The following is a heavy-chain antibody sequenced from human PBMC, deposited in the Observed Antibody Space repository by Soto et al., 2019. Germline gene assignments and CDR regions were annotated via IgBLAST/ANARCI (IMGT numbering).Heavy chain of an antibody. V-gene: IGHV1-2*02. J-gene: IGHJ4*02. CDR3: AREDADRGSFDF. Sequence: ASVKVSCKASGYTFTDSFIHWVRQAPGQGLEWMGWINPNNGRTTLAPKFQGRVTLTRDTSINTAYMDLSRLRSDDTAVYYCAREDADRGSFDFWGQGTLVTVS. CDR1: GYTFTDSF. CDR2: INPNNGRT.